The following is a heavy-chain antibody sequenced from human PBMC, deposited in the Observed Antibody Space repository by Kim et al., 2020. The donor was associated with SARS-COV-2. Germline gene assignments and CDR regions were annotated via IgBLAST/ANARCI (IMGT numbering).Heavy chain of an antibody. Sequence: GGSLRLSCAASGFTFITYAMHWVRQTPGKGLEWLAVISNDGSTKYYADSLQGRLNISRDNSKNTLYLQMSSLRPEDTAVYVCARTDNGAYRAYFDYWGQGTLVTVSS. CDR2: ISNDGSTK. V-gene: IGHV3-30-3*01. D-gene: IGHD2-8*01. CDR3: ARTDNGAYRAYFDY. CDR1: GFTFITYA. J-gene: IGHJ4*02.